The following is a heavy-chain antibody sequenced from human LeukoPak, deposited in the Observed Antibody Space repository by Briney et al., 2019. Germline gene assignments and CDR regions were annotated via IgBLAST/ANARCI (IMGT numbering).Heavy chain of an antibody. J-gene: IGHJ4*02. D-gene: IGHD6-19*01. Sequence: AGGSLRLSCAASGFTFSYYRMNWVRQAPGKGLEWVSYISSSSRTIYYADSVKGRFTISRDNAKNSLYLQMNSLRAEDTAVYYCARDSFEYSSGWYTFDNWGQGTLVTVSS. V-gene: IGHV3-48*01. CDR2: ISSSSRTI. CDR1: GFTFSYYR. CDR3: ARDSFEYSSGWYTFDN.